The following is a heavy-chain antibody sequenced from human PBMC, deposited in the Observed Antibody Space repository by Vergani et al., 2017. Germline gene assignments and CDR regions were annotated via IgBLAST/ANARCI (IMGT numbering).Heavy chain of an antibody. V-gene: IGHV4-61*02. Sequence: QVQLHESGPGLVKPSETLSLICSVFCVPMQSGCFYLTWIRQTAERRLEWMGRVYPSGTTNYNPSLNGGVPIFVDKSKNILSLRLNSVTAADTAVYYCARGETRTDWFDPWGQGTLVTVSS. CDR2: VYPSGTT. CDR3: ARGETRTDWFDP. D-gene: IGHD3/OR15-3a*01. CDR1: CVPMQSGCFY. J-gene: IGHJ5*02.